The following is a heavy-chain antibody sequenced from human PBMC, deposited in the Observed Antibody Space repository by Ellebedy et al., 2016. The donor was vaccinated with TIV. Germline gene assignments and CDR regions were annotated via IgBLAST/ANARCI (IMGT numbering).Heavy chain of an antibody. CDR2: INHSGST. Sequence: MPSETLSLTCAVYGGSFSAYYCSWIRQPPGKGLEWIGEINHSGSTNYNPSLKSRVTISLDMPKNQFSLKLTSVTAADTAVYYCARHVPATATSFDYWGQGTLVTVSS. V-gene: IGHV4-34*01. D-gene: IGHD2-15*01. CDR1: GGSFSAYY. CDR3: ARHVPATATSFDY. J-gene: IGHJ4*02.